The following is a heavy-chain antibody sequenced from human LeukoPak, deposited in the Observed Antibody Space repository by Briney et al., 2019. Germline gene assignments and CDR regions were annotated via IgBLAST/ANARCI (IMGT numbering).Heavy chain of an antibody. CDR3: ARKGQLDY. CDR2: IRYDGSNK. D-gene: IGHD5-18*01. CDR1: GFTFSSYG. Sequence: GGSLRLSCAASGFTFSSYGMHWVRQAPGRGLEWVAFIRYDGSNKYYADSVKGRFTISRDNAKNSLYLQMNSLRAEDTAVYYCARKGQLDYWGQGTLVTVSS. V-gene: IGHV3-30*02. J-gene: IGHJ4*02.